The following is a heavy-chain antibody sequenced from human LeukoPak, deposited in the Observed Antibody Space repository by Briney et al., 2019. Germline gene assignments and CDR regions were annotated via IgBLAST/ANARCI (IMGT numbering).Heavy chain of an antibody. D-gene: IGHD1-26*01. CDR1: GGSISGYY. J-gene: IGHJ4*02. V-gene: IGHV4-59*01. CDR2: IYYSGST. CDR3: ARNSGSYYGVDY. Sequence: SETLSLTCTVSGGSISGYYWSWIRQPPGKGLEWIGYIYYSGSTNYNPSLKSRVTISVDTSKNQFSLKLSSVTAADTAVYYCARNSGSYYGVDYWGQGTLVTVSS.